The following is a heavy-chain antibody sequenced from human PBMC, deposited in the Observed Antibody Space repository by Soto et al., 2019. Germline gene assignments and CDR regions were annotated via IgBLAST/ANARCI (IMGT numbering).Heavy chain of an antibody. CDR3: ARGSNPSGYSGYALYYFAY. J-gene: IGHJ4*02. V-gene: IGHV1-8*01. CDR1: GYTFTSYD. CDR2: MNPNSGNT. D-gene: IGHD5-12*01. Sequence: GASVKVSCKASGYTFTSYDINWVRQATGQGLEWMGWMNPNSGNTGYAQKFQGRVTMTRNTSISTAYMELSRLRSDDTAVYYCARGSNPSGYSGYALYYFAYWGQGTLVPVSS.